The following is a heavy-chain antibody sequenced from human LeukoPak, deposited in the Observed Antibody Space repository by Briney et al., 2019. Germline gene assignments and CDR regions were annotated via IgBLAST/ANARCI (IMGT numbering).Heavy chain of an antibody. CDR1: GFTFSSYA. CDR2: ISYDGSNK. J-gene: IGHJ4*02. Sequence: QPGGSLRLSCAASGFTFSSYAMHWVRQAPGKGLEWVAVISYDGSNKYYADSVKGRFTISRDNSKNTLYLQMNSLRAEDTAVYYCASDNRLDYWGQGTLVTVSS. V-gene: IGHV3-30*04. CDR3: ASDNRLDY. D-gene: IGHD2/OR15-2a*01.